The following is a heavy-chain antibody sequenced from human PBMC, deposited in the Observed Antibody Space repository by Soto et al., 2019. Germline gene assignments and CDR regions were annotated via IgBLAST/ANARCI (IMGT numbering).Heavy chain of an antibody. V-gene: IGHV4-59*12. D-gene: IGHD3-22*01. CDR1: GGSISSYY. CDR3: ASRVDYYYSSGYTGPWFDP. CDR2: IYYSGST. Sequence: PSETLSLTCTVSGGSISSYYWSWIRQPPGKGLEWIGYIYYSGSTDYDPSLKSRVTISVDTSKNQFSLKLSSVTAADTAVYYCASRVDYYYSSGYTGPWFDPCGQGTLVTVSS. J-gene: IGHJ5*02.